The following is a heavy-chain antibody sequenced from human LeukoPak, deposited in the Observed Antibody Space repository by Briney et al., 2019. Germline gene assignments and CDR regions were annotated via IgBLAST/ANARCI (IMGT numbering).Heavy chain of an antibody. CDR1: GGSVSSNGYF. V-gene: IGHV4-61*08. CDR3: ARGLVGLTPHAGVFQI. D-gene: IGHD1-26*01. CDR2: IYNRGST. Sequence: SETLSLTCAVSGGSVSSNGYFWNWIRQPPGKGLEWIGYIYNRGSTNNNPSLKSRVTISVDTSNNQFSLRLSSVTAADTAVYYCARGLVGLTPHAGVFQIWGQGTKVTVSS. J-gene: IGHJ3*02.